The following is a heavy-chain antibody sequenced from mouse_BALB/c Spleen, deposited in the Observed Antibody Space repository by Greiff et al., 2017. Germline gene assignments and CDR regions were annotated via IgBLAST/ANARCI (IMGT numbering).Heavy chain of an antibody. J-gene: IGHJ2*01. CDR3: ARITTVVFDY. CDR1: GYTFTDYW. V-gene: IGHV1-69*01. Sequence: QVQLQQPGAELVMPGASVKMSCKASGYTFTDYWMHWVKQRPGQGLEWIGAIDTSDSYTSYNQKFKGKATLTVDESSSTAYMQLSSLTSEDSAVYYCARITTVVFDYWGQGTTLTVSS. D-gene: IGHD1-1*01. CDR2: IDTSDSYT.